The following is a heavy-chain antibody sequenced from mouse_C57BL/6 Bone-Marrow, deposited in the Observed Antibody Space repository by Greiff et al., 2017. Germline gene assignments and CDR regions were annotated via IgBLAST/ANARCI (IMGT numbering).Heavy chain of an antibody. V-gene: IGHV3-6*01. J-gene: IGHJ3*01. Sequence: EVQRVESGPGLVKPSQSLSLTCSVTGYSFTSGYFWNWLRQFPGNKLEWMAYISYDGCNNYNPSLKNRISITRDTSKNQFFLQLNSVTTEDTATYYCARGGWLLAWFAYWGQGTLVTVSA. CDR3: ARGGWLLAWFAY. CDR1: GYSFTSGYF. CDR2: ISYDGCN. D-gene: IGHD2-3*01.